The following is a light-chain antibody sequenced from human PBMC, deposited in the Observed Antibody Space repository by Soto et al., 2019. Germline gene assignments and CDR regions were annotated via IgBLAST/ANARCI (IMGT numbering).Light chain of an antibody. CDR2: DDN. CDR3: QSYDSSLSGYV. Sequence: VLTQPPSVSGAPGQRVTISCTGSSSNIGAGYDLHWYRQLPGTAPKLLIYDDNNRPSGVPDRFSGSKSGTSASLAISGLQAEDEADYYCQSYDSSLSGYVLGNGTKLT. J-gene: IGLJ1*01. V-gene: IGLV1-40*01. CDR1: SSNIGAGYD.